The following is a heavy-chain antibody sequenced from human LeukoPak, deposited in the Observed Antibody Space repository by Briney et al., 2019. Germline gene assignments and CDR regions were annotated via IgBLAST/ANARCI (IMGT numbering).Heavy chain of an antibody. CDR3: SSSYYNFWSGYYEY. J-gene: IGHJ4*02. CDR2: FYYRGSP. Sequence: SEPLSLTCSLGCGFISRFYGRWIREPPGKGVEWIGYFYYRGSPKYNPSLKGRVPISGDTPKNQLSLKLRSVTAADTAVYYCSSSYYNFWSGYYEYWGQGTLVTVSS. D-gene: IGHD3-3*01. V-gene: IGHV4-59*13. CDR1: CGFISRFY.